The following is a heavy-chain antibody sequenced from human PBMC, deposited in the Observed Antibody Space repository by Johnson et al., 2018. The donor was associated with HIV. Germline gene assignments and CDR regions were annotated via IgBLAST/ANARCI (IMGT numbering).Heavy chain of an antibody. V-gene: IGHV3-20*04. CDR1: GFTFDDYG. J-gene: IGHJ3*02. CDR2: INWNGGST. Sequence: VQLVESGGGVVRPGGSLRLSCAASGFTFDDYGMSWVRQGPGKGLEWVSGINWNGGSTGYADSVKGRFTISRANAKNSLYLQMNSLRAEDTAVYYCATYSSSWYKGGYAFDIWGQGTMVTVSS. D-gene: IGHD6-13*01. CDR3: ATYSSSWYKGGYAFDI.